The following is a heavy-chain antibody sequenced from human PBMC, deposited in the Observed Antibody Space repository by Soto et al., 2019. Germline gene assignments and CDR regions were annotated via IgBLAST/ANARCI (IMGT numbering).Heavy chain of an antibody. CDR2: INPDSGAT. Sequence: ASVKVSCKASAYTFTDYYLHWVRQAPGQGLEWMGWINPDSGATNYARRFQGWVTMTRDTSIGTVYMELNGLKSNDTAVYYCAREGLPILGRRYGMDVWGQGTTVSVSS. CDR1: AYTFTDYY. CDR3: AREGLPILGRRYGMDV. V-gene: IGHV1-2*04. D-gene: IGHD2-15*01. J-gene: IGHJ6*02.